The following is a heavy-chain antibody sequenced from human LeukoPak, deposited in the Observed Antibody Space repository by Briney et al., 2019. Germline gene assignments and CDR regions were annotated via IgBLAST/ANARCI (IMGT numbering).Heavy chain of an antibody. CDR2: ISWNSGSI. J-gene: IGHJ6*03. Sequence: GGSLRLSCAASGFTFDDYAMHWVRQAPGKGLEWVSGISWNSGSIGYADSVKGRFTISRDNAKNSLYLQMNSLRAEDTAVYYCARVISSSPGYSGYAKVYYYYYYMDVWGKGTTVTVSS. V-gene: IGHV3-9*01. CDR1: GFTFDDYA. CDR3: ARVISSSPGYSGYAKVYYYYYYMDV. D-gene: IGHD5-12*01.